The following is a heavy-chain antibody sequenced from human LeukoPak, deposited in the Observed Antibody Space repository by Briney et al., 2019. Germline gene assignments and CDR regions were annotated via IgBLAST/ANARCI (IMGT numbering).Heavy chain of an antibody. D-gene: IGHD4-23*01. J-gene: IGHJ4*02. CDR1: GGSFSGYY. CDR2: INHSGST. V-gene: IGHV4-34*01. CDR3: ARRNLLRWIDY. Sequence: SETLSLTCAVYGGSFSGYYWSWIRQPPGKGLEWIGEINHSGSTNYNPSLKSRVTISVDTSKNQFSLKLSSVTAADTAVYYCARRNLLRWIDYWGQGTLVTVSS.